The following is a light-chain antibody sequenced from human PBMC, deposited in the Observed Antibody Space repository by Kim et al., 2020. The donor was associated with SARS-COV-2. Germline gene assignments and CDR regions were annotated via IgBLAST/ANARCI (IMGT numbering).Light chain of an antibody. CDR2: GKN. CDR1: SPRRNY. J-gene: IGLJ2*01. Sequence: ATGHTGKITSRGDSPRRNYTTWYLQKPGQAPIIVIDGKNDRPSGITDRFSGASSGNTASLTITGDQAEDEADYYCKSRGTSGNVVFGGGTQLTVL. CDR3: KSRGTSGNVV. V-gene: IGLV3-19*01.